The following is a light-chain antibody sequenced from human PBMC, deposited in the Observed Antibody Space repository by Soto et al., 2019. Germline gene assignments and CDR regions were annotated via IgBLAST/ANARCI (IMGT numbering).Light chain of an antibody. Sequence: EIVMTQSPATLSVSPEERATLSCRASQSVSSDSAWYQQKPGQAPRLIIYGASTRVTGIPARFSGSGSGTEFTLTISSLQSEDFAVYYCQQYHTSPATFGQGTKLEIK. CDR2: GAS. J-gene: IGKJ2*01. V-gene: IGKV3-15*01. CDR3: QQYHTSPAT. CDR1: QSVSSD.